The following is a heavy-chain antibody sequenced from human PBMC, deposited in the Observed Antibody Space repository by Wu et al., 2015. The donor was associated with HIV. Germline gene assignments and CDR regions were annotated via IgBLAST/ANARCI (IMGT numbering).Heavy chain of an antibody. V-gene: IGHV1-69*15. Sequence: QVQLVQSGAEVRKPGSSVKVSCKASGGTFSSYAISWVRQAPGQGLEWMGRIIPIFGTANYAQKFQGRVTITADESTSTVYMELSSLRSEDTAVYYCARDTACGGDCSGAFDIWGPRDNGHRLF. CDR3: ARDTACGGDCSGAFDI. J-gene: IGHJ3*02. D-gene: IGHD2-21*02. CDR1: GGTFSSYA. CDR2: IIPIFGTA.